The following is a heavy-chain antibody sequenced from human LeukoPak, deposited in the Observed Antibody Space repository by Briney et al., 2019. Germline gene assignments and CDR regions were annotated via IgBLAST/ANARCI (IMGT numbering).Heavy chain of an antibody. CDR3: AVWEYYYDTSGYLDQ. D-gene: IGHD3-22*01. J-gene: IGHJ4*02. V-gene: IGHV3-7*01. Sequence: GGSLRLSCAASGFTFSTYWMSWVRQAPGKGLEWVANIKQDGSEKYYVDSVKGRFTISRDNAKNSLYLQMNSLRAEDTAVYYCAVWEYYYDTSGYLDQWGQGTLVTVSS. CDR1: GFTFSTYW. CDR2: IKQDGSEK.